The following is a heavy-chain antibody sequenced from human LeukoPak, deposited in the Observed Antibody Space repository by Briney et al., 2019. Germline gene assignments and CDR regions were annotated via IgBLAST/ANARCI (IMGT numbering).Heavy chain of an antibody. V-gene: IGHV3-21*01. CDR3: ARDLRDARAYGMDV. CDR1: GFTFSSYS. CDR2: ISSSSSSYV. J-gene: IGHJ6*02. D-gene: IGHD3-16*01. Sequence: GGSLRLSCAASGFTFSSYSMNWVRQAPGKGLEWVSSISSSSSSYVYYADSVKGRFTISRDNAKNSLYLQMNSLRAEDTAVYYCARDLRDARAYGMDVWGQGTTVTVSS.